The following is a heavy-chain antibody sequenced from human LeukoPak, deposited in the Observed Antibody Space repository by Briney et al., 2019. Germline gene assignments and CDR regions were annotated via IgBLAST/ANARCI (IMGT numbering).Heavy chain of an antibody. J-gene: IGHJ5*02. CDR2: INHSGST. D-gene: IGHD3-10*01. V-gene: IGHV4-34*01. CDR3: ARGRGRITMVGGVRSWFDP. Sequence: SETLSLTCAVYGGSFSGYYWSWIRQPPGKGLEWIGEINHSGSTNYNPSLKSRVTISVDTSKNQFSLKLSSVTAADTAVSYWARGRGRITMVGGVRSWFDPWGQGTLVTVSS. CDR1: GGSFSGYY.